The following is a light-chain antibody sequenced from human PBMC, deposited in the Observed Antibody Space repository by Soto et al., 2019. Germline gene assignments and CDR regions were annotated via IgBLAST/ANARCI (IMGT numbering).Light chain of an antibody. J-gene: IGKJ4*01. CDR3: LQHNKYPLA. V-gene: IGKV1-17*01. CDR2: AAS. CDR1: QGIGND. Sequence: DIQMTQSPSSLSASVGDRVTITCRASQGIGNDLGWFQQKPGKAPKRLIFAASSLQSGVPSRFSGSGSGTEFTLTISRLQPEDFATYYCLQHNKYPLAFGGGTKVDIK.